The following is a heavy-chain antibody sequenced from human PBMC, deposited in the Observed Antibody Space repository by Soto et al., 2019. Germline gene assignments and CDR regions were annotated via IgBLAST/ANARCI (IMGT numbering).Heavy chain of an antibody. CDR1: GFTFSSYD. Sequence: GGSLRLSCAASGFTFSSYDMNWVRQAPGKGLEWVSYISSSSSTIYYADSVKGRFTISRDNAKNSLYLQMNSLRDEDTAVYYCARGADYDSSGIRLNWFDPWGQGTLVTVSS. J-gene: IGHJ5*02. CDR3: ARGADYDSSGIRLNWFDP. D-gene: IGHD3-22*01. V-gene: IGHV3-48*02. CDR2: ISSSSSTI.